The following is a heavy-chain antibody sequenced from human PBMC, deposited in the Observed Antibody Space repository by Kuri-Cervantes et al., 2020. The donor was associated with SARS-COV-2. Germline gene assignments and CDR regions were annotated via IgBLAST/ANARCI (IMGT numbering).Heavy chain of an antibody. V-gene: IGHV1-46*01. Sequence: ASVKVSCKASGYTFTGYYMHWVRQAPGQGLEWMGIINPSGGSTSYAQKFQGRVTMTRDTSTSTVYMELSSLRSEDTAVHYCARTPTVTTYYFDYWGQGTLVTVSS. D-gene: IGHD4-17*01. CDR2: INPSGGST. CDR1: GYTFTGYY. CDR3: ARTPTVTTYYFDY. J-gene: IGHJ4*02.